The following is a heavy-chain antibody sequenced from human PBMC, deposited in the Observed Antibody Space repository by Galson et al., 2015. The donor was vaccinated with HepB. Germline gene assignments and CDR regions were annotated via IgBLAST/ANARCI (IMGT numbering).Heavy chain of an antibody. CDR3: ASTGEGYSSPSGEVYYYCGMDV. CDR1: GFTFSSYA. D-gene: IGHD6-6*01. J-gene: IGHJ6*02. V-gene: IGHV3-33*01. Sequence: SLRLSCAASGFTFSSYAMHWVRQAPGKGLEWVAVIWYDGSNKYYADSVKGRFTISRDNSKNTLYLQMNSLRAEDTAVYYCASTGEGYSSPSGEVYYYCGMDVWGRGTTVTVSS. CDR2: IWYDGSNK.